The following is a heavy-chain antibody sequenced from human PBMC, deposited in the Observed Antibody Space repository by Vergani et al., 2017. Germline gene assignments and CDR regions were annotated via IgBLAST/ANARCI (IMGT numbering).Heavy chain of an antibody. J-gene: IGHJ4*02. CDR2: ISGSSSYI. D-gene: IGHD4-17*01. Sequence: EVQLVESGGGLVNPGGSLRLSCVASGFTFGSYSVNWVRQAPGKGLEWVSSISGSSSYIFYADSVKGRFTISRDNAKNSLFLQMNSLRVEDTAVYYCARDHRYGDVDYWGQGTLVTVSS. CDR3: ARDHRYGDVDY. CDR1: GFTFGSYS. V-gene: IGHV3-21*01.